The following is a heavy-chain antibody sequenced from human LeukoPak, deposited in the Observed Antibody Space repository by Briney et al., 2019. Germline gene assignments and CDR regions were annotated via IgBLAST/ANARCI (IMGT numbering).Heavy chain of an antibody. CDR3: AKGVQSQVLWAGIDD. J-gene: IGHJ4*02. V-gene: IGHV3-23*01. Sequence: PGGSLRLSCAASGFAFSTHGMAWVRQAPGRRLEWVSSISGSGYSKYYADSVRGQFTISRDNTKNTLYLQMDSLRADDTAVYYCAKGVQSQVLWAGIDDWGQGTLVTVSS. CDR2: ISGSGYSK. CDR1: GFAFSTHG. D-gene: IGHD1-1*01.